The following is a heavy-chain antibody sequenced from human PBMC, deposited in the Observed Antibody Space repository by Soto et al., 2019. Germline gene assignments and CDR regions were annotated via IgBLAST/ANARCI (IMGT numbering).Heavy chain of an antibody. Sequence: SETLSLTCTVSGDSVYRSSFYWGWIRQPPGEGLEWIGSISYSGTTYYNPSLRSRVTISLDTSKNQFSLRLSSVTAADTALYFCASSSAYLYCYFDSWGQGILVTVSS. D-gene: IGHD2-15*01. V-gene: IGHV4-39*01. J-gene: IGHJ4*02. CDR2: ISYSGTT. CDR1: GDSVYRSSFY. CDR3: ASSSAYLYCYFDS.